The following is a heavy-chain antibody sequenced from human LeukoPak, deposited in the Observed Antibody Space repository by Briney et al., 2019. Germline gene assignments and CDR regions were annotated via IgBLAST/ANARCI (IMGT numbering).Heavy chain of an antibody. D-gene: IGHD2-21*02. CDR3: ARGGNCGGDCYHY. Sequence: SQTLSLTCAISGDSIFTNNVAWNWIRQSPSRGLEWLGRTYYRSKWFFDYAVSVKSRITINADTSKNQFSLQLSSVTPEDTAVYYCARGGNCGGDCYHYWGQGTLVTVSS. CDR2: TYYRSKWFF. CDR1: GDSIFTNNVA. V-gene: IGHV6-1*01. J-gene: IGHJ4*02.